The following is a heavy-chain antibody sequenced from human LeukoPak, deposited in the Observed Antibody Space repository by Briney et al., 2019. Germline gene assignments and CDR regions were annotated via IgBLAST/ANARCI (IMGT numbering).Heavy chain of an antibody. J-gene: IGHJ4*02. V-gene: IGHV5-51*01. D-gene: IGHD6-19*01. CDR1: GYSFTTYW. CDR3: ARHRPRGSAWYPDF. Sequence: GEALQISSEASGYSFTTYWIGWARPMPGKGREWMGIIYSGHSDTRYSPSFQGQVTISADKSISTAYLQWSSLKASDTAMYYCARHRPRGSAWYPDFWGQGTLVTVSS. CDR2: IYSGHSDT.